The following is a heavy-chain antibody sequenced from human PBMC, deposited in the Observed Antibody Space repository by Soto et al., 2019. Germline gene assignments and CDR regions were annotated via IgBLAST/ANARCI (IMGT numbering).Heavy chain of an antibody. CDR1: GFTFSSYG. J-gene: IGHJ4*02. Sequence: QVQLVESGGGVVQPWRSLRLSCAASGFTFSSYGMHWVRQAPGKGLEWVAVISYDGSNKYYADSVKGRFTISRDNSKNTLYLKMNSLRAEDTAVYYCAKDHLVWGSTVVDYWGQGTLVTVSS. D-gene: IGHD3-16*01. V-gene: IGHV3-30*18. CDR3: AKDHLVWGSTVVDY. CDR2: ISYDGSNK.